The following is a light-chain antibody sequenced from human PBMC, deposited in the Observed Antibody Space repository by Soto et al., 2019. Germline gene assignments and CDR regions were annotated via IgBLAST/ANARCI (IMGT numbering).Light chain of an antibody. Sequence: DIQLTQSPSFLSASVGDRVTITCRASQGISSYLAWYQQKPRKAPKLLIYAASTLQSGVPSRFSGSGSGTEFTLTISSLQPEDFATYYCQQLNSYPPVTFGPGTKVDIK. V-gene: IGKV1-9*01. CDR3: QQLNSYPPVT. CDR2: AAS. J-gene: IGKJ3*01. CDR1: QGISSY.